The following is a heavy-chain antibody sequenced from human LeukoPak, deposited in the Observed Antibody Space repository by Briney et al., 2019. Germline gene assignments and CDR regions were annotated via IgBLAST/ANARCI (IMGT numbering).Heavy chain of an antibody. CDR3: ARWGGRSSSPVWFGP. V-gene: IGHV4-39*07. Sequence: SETLSLTCTVSGGSISSSSYYWGWIRQPPGKGLEWIGSIYYSGSTYYNPSLKSRVTISVDTSKNQFSLKLSSVTAADTAVYYCARWGGRSSSPVWFGPWGQGTLVTVSS. CDR2: IYYSGST. J-gene: IGHJ5*02. D-gene: IGHD6-13*01. CDR1: GGSISSSSYY.